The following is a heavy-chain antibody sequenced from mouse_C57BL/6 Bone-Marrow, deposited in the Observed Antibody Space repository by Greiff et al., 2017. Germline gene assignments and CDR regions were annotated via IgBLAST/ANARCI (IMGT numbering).Heavy chain of an antibody. CDR3: TSHGGYYGGYWYFDV. J-gene: IGHJ1*03. D-gene: IGHD2-3*01. CDR2: IDPETGGT. Sequence: VQLQQSGAELVRPGASVTLSCKASGYTFTDYEMHWVKQTPVHGLEWIGAIDPETGGTAYNQKFKGKAILTADKSSSTAYMELRSLTSEDSAVYYCTSHGGYYGGYWYFDVWGTGTTVTVSS. CDR1: GYTFTDYE. V-gene: IGHV1-15*01.